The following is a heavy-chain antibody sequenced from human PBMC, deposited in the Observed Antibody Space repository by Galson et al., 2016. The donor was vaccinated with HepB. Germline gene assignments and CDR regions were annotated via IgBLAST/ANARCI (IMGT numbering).Heavy chain of an antibody. CDR3: ARDLGVGGAKRDAFDI. Sequence: SLRLSCAASTFTLSSHSMNWVRQAPGKGLEWVAYITINSGDKYYADSVRGRFTISRDNAKNSLFLQMNSLRDEDTALYYCARDLGVGGAKRDAFDIWGQGTMVTVFS. V-gene: IGHV3-48*02. D-gene: IGHD3-16*01. J-gene: IGHJ3*02. CDR1: TFTLSSHS. CDR2: ITINSGDK.